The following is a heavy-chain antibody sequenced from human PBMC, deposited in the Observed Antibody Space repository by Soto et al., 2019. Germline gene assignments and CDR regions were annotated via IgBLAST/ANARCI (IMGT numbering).Heavy chain of an antibody. CDR3: ASLDNDSNYYYGMDV. CDR1: GGSISSSNW. J-gene: IGHJ6*02. V-gene: IGHV4-4*02. D-gene: IGHD2-2*03. Sequence: QVQLQESGPGLVKPSGTLSLTCAVSGGSISSSNWWSWVRQPPGQGLEWTGEIYHSGSTNYNPSLKSRVTISVDKSKNQFSLKLSSVTAADTAVYYCASLDNDSNYYYGMDVWGQGTTVTVSS. CDR2: IYHSGST.